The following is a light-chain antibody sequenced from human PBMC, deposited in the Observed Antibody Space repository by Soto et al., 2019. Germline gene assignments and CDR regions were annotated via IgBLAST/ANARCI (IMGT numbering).Light chain of an antibody. Sequence: EIVLTQSPGTLSLSPGERATLSCRASQSVSSSYVAWYQQKPGQAPRPLIYGASTRATGIPDRFSGSASGTDFTLTISRLEPEDFAVYYCQQYGSSPYTFGQGTKLEIK. CDR2: GAS. V-gene: IGKV3-20*01. CDR3: QQYGSSPYT. CDR1: QSVSSSY. J-gene: IGKJ2*01.